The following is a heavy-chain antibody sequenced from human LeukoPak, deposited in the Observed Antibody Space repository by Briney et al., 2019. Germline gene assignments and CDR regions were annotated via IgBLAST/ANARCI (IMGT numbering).Heavy chain of an antibody. CDR3: ARDVRSLMDV. CDR1: GFTFSSYW. Sequence: GGSLRLSCAASGFTFSSYWMHWVRQAPGKGLVWVSRISDGGSTTTYADSVKGRFTISRDNAKNTLYLQMTGLRAEDTAVYYCARDVRSLMDVWGQGTTVTVS. CDR2: ISDGGSTT. V-gene: IGHV3-74*01. J-gene: IGHJ6*02. D-gene: IGHD3-10*02.